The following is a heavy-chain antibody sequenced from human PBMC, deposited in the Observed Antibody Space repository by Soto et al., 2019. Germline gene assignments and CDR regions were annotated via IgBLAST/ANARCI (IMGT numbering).Heavy chain of an antibody. V-gene: IGHV3-66*04. CDR2: IYSGGST. Sequence: LRLSCAASGFTVNNNYMSWVRQAPGKGLEWVSLIYSGGSTYYADSVKGRFTISRDNSKNTLYLQMNSLRAEDTAVYYCARQNDAFDMWGQGTMVTVSS. CDR1: GFTVNNNY. J-gene: IGHJ3*02. CDR3: ARQNDAFDM.